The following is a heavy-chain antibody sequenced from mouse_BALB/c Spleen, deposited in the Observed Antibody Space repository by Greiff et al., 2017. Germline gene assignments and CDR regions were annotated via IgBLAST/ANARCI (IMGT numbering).Heavy chain of an antibody. CDR3: ARGEMRPGSWGYGNWYFDV. V-gene: IGHV5-6-5*01. J-gene: IGHJ1*01. CDR1: GFTFSSYA. D-gene: IGHD2-1*01. CDR2: ISSGGST. Sequence: EVQGVESGGGLVKPGGSLKLSCAASGFTFSSYAMSWVRQTPEKRLEWVASISSGGSTYYPDSVKGRFTISRDNARNILYLQMSSLRSEDTAMYYCARGEMRPGSWGYGNWYFDVWGAGTTVTVSS.